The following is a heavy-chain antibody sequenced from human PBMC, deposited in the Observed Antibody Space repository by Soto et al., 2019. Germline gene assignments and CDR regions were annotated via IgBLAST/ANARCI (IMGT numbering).Heavy chain of an antibody. D-gene: IGHD2-15*01. J-gene: IGHJ4*02. CDR1: GFTFSDYG. CDR3: VRDDCSGGTCYGGY. Sequence: QVQLVESGGGVVQPGGSLRLSCAASGFTFSDYGFHWVRQAPGKGLEWVAVIYYDGSGSDYEDSVRGRFIFSRDISTNTLYLQMNSLRAEDTAVYYCVRDDCSGGTCYGGYWGQGTLVTVSS. CDR2: IYYDGSGS. V-gene: IGHV3-33*01.